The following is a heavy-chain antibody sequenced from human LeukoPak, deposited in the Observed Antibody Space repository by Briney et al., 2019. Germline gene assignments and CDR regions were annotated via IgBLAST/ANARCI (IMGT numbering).Heavy chain of an antibody. CDR3: AGRGSGSYTAWFDP. V-gene: IGHV4-59*08. Sequence: SETLSLTCTVSGGSISSYYWSWIRQPPGQGLEWIGYIYYSGSTNYNPSLKSRVTISVDTSKNQFSLKLSSVTAADMAVYYCAGRGSGSYTAWFDPWGQGTLVTVSS. CDR1: GGSISSYY. D-gene: IGHD1-26*01. J-gene: IGHJ5*02. CDR2: IYYSGST.